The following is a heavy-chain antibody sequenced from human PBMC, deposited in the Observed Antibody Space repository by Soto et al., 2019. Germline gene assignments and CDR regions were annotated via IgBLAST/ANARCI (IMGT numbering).Heavy chain of an antibody. CDR2: IKSKTDGGTI. CDR1: GFTFNNAW. Sequence: EVHLVESGGGLVKPGGSPRLSCEASGFTFNNAWMSWIRQAPGKGLEWVGRIKSKTDGGTIDYAAPVKGRFTISRDDSKSTLYLQMNSLKNEDTAVYYCSFQESTTVTTFENWGHGTLVTVSS. D-gene: IGHD4-17*01. CDR3: SFQESTTVTTFEN. V-gene: IGHV3-15*01. J-gene: IGHJ4*01.